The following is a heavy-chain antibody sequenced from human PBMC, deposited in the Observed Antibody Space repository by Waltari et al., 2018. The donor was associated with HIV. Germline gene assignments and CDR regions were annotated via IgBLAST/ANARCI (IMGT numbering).Heavy chain of an antibody. Sequence: QGQLVQSGAEVKQSGASVRISCKASGYPFTNYDITWLRQATGQGLEWMGWNNPCTDKAGFENNFHGRVVMTSDFPINTAYMELSGVTSHDAAVYYVSTSRPGAMFVDVWGQGSPVSVSS. CDR1: GYPFTNYD. V-gene: IGHV1-8*02. CDR2: NNPCTDKA. D-gene: IGHD3-10*02. CDR3: STSRPGAMFVDV. J-gene: IGHJ6*02.